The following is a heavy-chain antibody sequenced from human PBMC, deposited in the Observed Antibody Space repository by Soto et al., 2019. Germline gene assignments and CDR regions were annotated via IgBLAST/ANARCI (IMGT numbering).Heavy chain of an antibody. CDR3: AKKGLGSLATYCTTGDCHYAFDV. CDR1: GFTFYNYA. J-gene: IGHJ3*01. D-gene: IGHD2-8*01. V-gene: IGHV3-23*01. CDR2: ISGGGDGI. Sequence: EVQLLESGGGLVRPGGSLRLSCAASGFTFYNYAMNWVRQAPGKGLEWVSTISGGGDGIYYADSVKGRFTISRDNSRNTVYLQMNSLRAEDTAVYYCAKKGLGSLATYCTTGDCHYAFDVWGQGTLVTVSS.